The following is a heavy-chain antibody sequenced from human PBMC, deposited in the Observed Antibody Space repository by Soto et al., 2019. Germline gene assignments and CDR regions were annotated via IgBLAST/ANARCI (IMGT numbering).Heavy chain of an antibody. CDR3: ARDRGGGPFEGYDFWSGYPPDGMDV. CDR2: INPSGGGT. Sequence: ASVKVSCKASGYAFTNYYMHWARQAPGQGLEWMGIINPSGGGTSYAQKFQGRLTVTRDTSTSTVYMELRTLRPEDTAVYYCARDRGGGPFEGYDFWSGYPPDGMDVWGQGTTVTVSS. V-gene: IGHV1-46*01. J-gene: IGHJ6*01. D-gene: IGHD3-3*01. CDR1: GYAFTNYY.